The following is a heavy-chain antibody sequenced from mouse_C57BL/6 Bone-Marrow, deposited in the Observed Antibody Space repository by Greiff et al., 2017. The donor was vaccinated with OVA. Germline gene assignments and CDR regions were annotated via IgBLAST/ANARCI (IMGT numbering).Heavy chain of an antibody. J-gene: IGHJ2*01. D-gene: IGHD1-1*01. CDR3: AREKITTVVGDY. Sequence: EVQLQQSGPELVKPGASVKISCKASGYTFTDYYMNWVKQSHGKSLEWIGDINPNNGGTSYNQKFKGKATLTVDKSSSTAYMELRSLTSEDSAVYYCAREKITTVVGDYWGQGTTLTVSS. V-gene: IGHV1-26*01. CDR1: GYTFTDYY. CDR2: INPNNGGT.